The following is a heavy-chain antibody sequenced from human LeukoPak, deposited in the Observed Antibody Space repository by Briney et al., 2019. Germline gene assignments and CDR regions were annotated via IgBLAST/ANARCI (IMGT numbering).Heavy chain of an antibody. Sequence: PGGSLRLSCAASRFAFSSYAMTWVRQAPGKGLEWVSTISGSSGNTYYADSVKGRFTISRDNSKNTLYLHVNSLRPEDTAVYYCAKGSSYEAQYYYYYMDVWGKGTTVTISS. CDR1: RFAFSSYA. D-gene: IGHD5-12*01. CDR2: ISGSSGNT. CDR3: AKGSSYEAQYYYYYMDV. V-gene: IGHV3-23*01. J-gene: IGHJ6*03.